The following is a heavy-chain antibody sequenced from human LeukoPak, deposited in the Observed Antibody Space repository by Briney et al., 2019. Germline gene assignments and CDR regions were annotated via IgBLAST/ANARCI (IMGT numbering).Heavy chain of an antibody. V-gene: IGHV3-9*01. CDR2: ISWNSGSI. CDR3: ASQNSPGYSSSWYEG. J-gene: IGHJ4*02. CDR1: GFTFDDYA. Sequence: SGGSLRLSCAASGFTFDDYAMHWVRQAPGKGLEWVSGISWNSGSIGYADSVKGRFTISRDNSKNALYLQMNSLRAEDTAVYYCASQNSPGYSSSWYEGWGQGTLVTVSS. D-gene: IGHD6-13*01.